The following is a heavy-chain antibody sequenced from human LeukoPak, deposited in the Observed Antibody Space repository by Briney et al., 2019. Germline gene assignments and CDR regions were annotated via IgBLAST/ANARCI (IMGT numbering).Heavy chain of an antibody. V-gene: IGHV3-30*18. Sequence: GRSLRLSCAASGFTFSSYGMHWVRQAPGKGLEWVAVISYDGSNKYYADSVKGRFTISRDNSKNTLYLQMNSLRAEDTAVYYCAKEYAELTYYYDSSGYPGGYWGQGTLVTVSS. CDR1: GFTFSSYG. J-gene: IGHJ4*02. D-gene: IGHD3-22*01. CDR3: AKEYAELTYYYDSSGYPGGY. CDR2: ISYDGSNK.